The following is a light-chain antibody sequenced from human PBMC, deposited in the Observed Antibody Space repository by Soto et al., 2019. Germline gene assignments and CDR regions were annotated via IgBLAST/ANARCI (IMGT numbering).Light chain of an antibody. Sequence: EIVLTQSPGTLSLSPGERATLSCRASQSVSSSYLACYQQKPGQAPRLLIYGASSRATGIPDRFSGSGSGTDFTLTISRLEPEDFAVYDCQQYGSSPLTFGGGTKVDMK. CDR1: QSVSSSY. V-gene: IGKV3-20*01. CDR3: QQYGSSPLT. J-gene: IGKJ4*01. CDR2: GAS.